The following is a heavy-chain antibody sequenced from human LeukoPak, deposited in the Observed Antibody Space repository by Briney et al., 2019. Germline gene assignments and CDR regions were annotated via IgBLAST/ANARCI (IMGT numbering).Heavy chain of an antibody. CDR2: IYYSGST. Sequence: PSETLSLTCTVSGGSISSGGYYWSWIRQPPGKGLEWIGYIYYSGSTNYNPSLKSRVTISVDTSKNQFSLKLSSVTAADTAVYYCARGRGYDYVWGSYRYTIPFDYWGQGTLVTVSS. CDR1: GGSISSGGYY. CDR3: ARGRGYDYVWGSYRYTIPFDY. J-gene: IGHJ4*02. D-gene: IGHD3-16*02. V-gene: IGHV4-61*08.